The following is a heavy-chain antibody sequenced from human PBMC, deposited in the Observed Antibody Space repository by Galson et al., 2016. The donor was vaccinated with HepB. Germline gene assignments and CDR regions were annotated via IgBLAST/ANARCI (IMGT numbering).Heavy chain of an antibody. Sequence: TLSLTCTVSGGSISSSDSYWSWIRQPPGKGLEWIGYHSGSAYYNPSLKSRVTISVDTSKNQFFLILSSVTAADTAVYYCVRGIAVFSIFGGVSDKRFDPWGHGTLVTVSS. J-gene: IGHJ5*02. V-gene: IGHV4-30-4*01. CDR3: VRGIAVFSIFGGVSDKRFDP. D-gene: IGHD3-3*01. CDR1: GGSISSSDSY. CDR2: HSGSA.